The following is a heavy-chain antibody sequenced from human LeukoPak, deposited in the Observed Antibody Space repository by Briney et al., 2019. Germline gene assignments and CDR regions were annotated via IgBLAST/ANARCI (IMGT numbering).Heavy chain of an antibody. CDR1: GYIFTSYG. D-gene: IGHD6-19*01. CDR3: ARSPRQSSSGWDNWFDP. Sequence: EASVKVSCKASGYIFTSYGISWVRQAPGQGLEYMGWISAYNGNTNYAQKLQGRVTMITDTSTSTAYMELRSLTSDDTAVYYCARSPRQSSSGWDNWFDPWGQGTLVTVSS. J-gene: IGHJ5*01. CDR2: ISAYNGNT. V-gene: IGHV1-18*01.